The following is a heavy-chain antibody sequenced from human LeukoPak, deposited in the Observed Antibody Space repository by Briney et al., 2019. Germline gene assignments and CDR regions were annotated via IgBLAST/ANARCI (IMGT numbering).Heavy chain of an antibody. V-gene: IGHV4-4*08. Sequence: SETLSLTCTVSGGSIISYYWSWIRQPPGKGLEWIGYIYYSGRTNHNASLKGGVTISVDTSKSKFSLKLSAVTAADTAVYYCARDGYCSGGSCYSPVEYYYYGLDVWGQGTTVTVSS. D-gene: IGHD2-15*01. CDR3: ARDGYCSGGSCYSPVEYYYYGLDV. CDR1: GGSIISYY. CDR2: IYYSGRT. J-gene: IGHJ6*02.